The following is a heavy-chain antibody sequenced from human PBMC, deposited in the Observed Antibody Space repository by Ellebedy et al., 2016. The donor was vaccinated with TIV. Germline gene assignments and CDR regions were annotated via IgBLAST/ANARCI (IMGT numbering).Heavy chain of an antibody. Sequence: GGSLRLSCAASGFTFNSYWMTWVRQAPGKGLEWVANINQDGSDTYYVDSLRARFTISRDNAKNSLYLLMNSLRGEDTAVYYCATDGSYGDYRSPTHAFVMWGQGALVTVSS. J-gene: IGHJ3*02. CDR3: ATDGSYGDYRSPTHAFVM. D-gene: IGHD4-17*01. V-gene: IGHV3-7*01. CDR1: GFTFNSYW. CDR2: INQDGSDT.